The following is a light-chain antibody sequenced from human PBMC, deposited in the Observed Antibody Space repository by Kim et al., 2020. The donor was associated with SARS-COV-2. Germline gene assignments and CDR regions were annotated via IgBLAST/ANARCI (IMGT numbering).Light chain of an antibody. CDR3: SSFTTSNTWV. Sequence: GQSITISCTGTSSDVGGYENISWYQQHPGKVPKLMIYDVTNRPSGVSNRFSGSKSGNTASLTISGLQAEDEADYYCSSFTTSNTWVFGGGTQLTVL. V-gene: IGLV2-14*03. CDR2: DVT. J-gene: IGLJ3*02. CDR1: SSDVGGYEN.